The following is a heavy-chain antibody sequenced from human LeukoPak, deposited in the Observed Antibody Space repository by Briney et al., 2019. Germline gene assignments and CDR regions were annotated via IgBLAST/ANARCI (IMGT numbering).Heavy chain of an antibody. D-gene: IGHD3-10*01. V-gene: IGHV1-18*01. Sequence: ASVKVSCKASGGTFSSYAISWVRQAPGQGLEWMGWISAYNGNTNYAQKLQGRVTMTTNTSTSTAYMELRSLRSDDTAVYYCARYYYGSDIPSDYWGQGTLVTVSS. CDR1: GGTFSSYA. J-gene: IGHJ4*02. CDR3: ARYYYGSDIPSDY. CDR2: ISAYNGNT.